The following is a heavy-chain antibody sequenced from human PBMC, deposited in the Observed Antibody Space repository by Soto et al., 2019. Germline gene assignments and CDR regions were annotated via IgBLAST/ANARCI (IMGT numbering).Heavy chain of an antibody. J-gene: IGHJ3*02. Sequence: SLRLSCAASGFTFSSYGMHWVRQAPGKGLEWVAVIWYDGSNKYYADSVKGRFTISRDNSKNTLYLQMNSLRAEDTAVYYCAREKDSSGYYYSDAFDIWGQGTMVTVS. CDR1: GFTFSSYG. V-gene: IGHV3-33*01. CDR2: IWYDGSNK. CDR3: AREKDSSGYYYSDAFDI. D-gene: IGHD3-22*01.